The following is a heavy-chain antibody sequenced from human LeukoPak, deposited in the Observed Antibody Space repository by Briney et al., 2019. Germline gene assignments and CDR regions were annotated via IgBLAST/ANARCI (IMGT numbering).Heavy chain of an antibody. CDR2: ISSSSGTI. CDR1: GFTFSSYS. J-gene: IGHJ4*02. D-gene: IGHD5-18*01. V-gene: IGHV3-48*01. Sequence: PGGSLRLSCAASGFTFSSYSMNWVRQAPGKGLEWVSYISSSSGTIYYADSVKGRFTISRDNAKNSLYLQMNSLRAEDTAVYYCARGNTAMVKGPFFDYWGQGTLVTVSS. CDR3: ARGNTAMVKGPFFDY.